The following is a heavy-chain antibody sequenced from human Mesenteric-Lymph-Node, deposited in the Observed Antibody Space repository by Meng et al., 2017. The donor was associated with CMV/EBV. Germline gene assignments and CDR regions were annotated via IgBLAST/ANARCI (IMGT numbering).Heavy chain of an antibody. CDR1: GFTVSSNY. D-gene: IGHD6-13*01. CDR2: IYIDGST. J-gene: IGHJ4*02. V-gene: IGHV3-53*01. Sequence: SGFTVSSNYMGWVRQGPGKGLQWVSVIYIDGSTYYADSVKGRFTISRDNSKNTLYLQMNSLRDEDTAVYYCARDGGPRGSSWYRFDYWGQGALVTVSS. CDR3: ARDGGPRGSSWYRFDY.